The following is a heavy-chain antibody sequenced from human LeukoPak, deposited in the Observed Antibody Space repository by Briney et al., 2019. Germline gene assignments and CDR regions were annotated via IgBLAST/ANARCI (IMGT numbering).Heavy chain of an antibody. J-gene: IGHJ4*02. D-gene: IGHD2-2*01. CDR1: GFTFTNFA. Sequence: PGRSLRLSCAASGFTFTNFAMHWVRQAPGKGLEWVAVISYDGTNKYYIDSVKGRFTISRDNSKNTVYLQMNSLRAEDTAVYYCARDRWSSTSYNDYWGQGTLVTVSS. V-gene: IGHV3-30-3*01. CDR2: ISYDGTNK. CDR3: ARDRWSSTSYNDY.